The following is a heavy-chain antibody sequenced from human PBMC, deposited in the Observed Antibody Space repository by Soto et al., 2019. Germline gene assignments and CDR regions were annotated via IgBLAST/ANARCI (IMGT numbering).Heavy chain of an antibody. CDR1: GYTFTGYY. J-gene: IGHJ6*02. V-gene: IGHV1-2*04. D-gene: IGHD4-4*01. CDR2: INPNSGGT. Sequence: GASVKVSCKASGYTFTGYYMHWVRQAPGQGLEWKGWINPNSGGTNYAQKLQGWVTMTRDTSISTAYMELSRLRSDDTAVYYCTTDPPYRDYGMNVWGQGTTVTVSS. CDR3: TTDPPYRDYGMNV.